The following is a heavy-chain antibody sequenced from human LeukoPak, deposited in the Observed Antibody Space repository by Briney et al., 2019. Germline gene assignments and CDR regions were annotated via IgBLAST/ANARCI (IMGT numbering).Heavy chain of an antibody. J-gene: IGHJ4*02. CDR2: INWNSGTI. CDR1: GFIFENYA. CDR3: ARLGSYADFDY. Sequence: PGGSLRLSCAASGFIFENYAMHWVRQAPGKGLEWVSGINWNSGTIAYGDSMRGRFIISRDNTKNSLYLQMNSLRPEDTALYYCARLGSYADFDYWGQGILVTVSS. D-gene: IGHD2-15*01. V-gene: IGHV3-9*01.